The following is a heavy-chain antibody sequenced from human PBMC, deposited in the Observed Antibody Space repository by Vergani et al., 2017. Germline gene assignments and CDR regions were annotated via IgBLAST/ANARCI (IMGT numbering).Heavy chain of an antibody. CDR2: IDYSGST. CDR1: GGSISSGDYY. CDR3: ARTTYYYGTGSYAFDY. J-gene: IGHJ4*02. D-gene: IGHD3-10*01. V-gene: IGHV4-30-4*08. Sequence: QVQLQESGPGLVKPSQTLSLTCTVSGGSISSGDYYWSWIRQPPGKGLEWIGYIDYSGSTYYNPSLKSRVTISVDTSKNQFSLKLSSVTAADTAVYYCARTTYYYGTGSYAFDYWGQGTLVTVSS.